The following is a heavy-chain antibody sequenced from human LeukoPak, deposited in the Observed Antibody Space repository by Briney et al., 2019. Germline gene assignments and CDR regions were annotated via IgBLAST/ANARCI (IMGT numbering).Heavy chain of an antibody. D-gene: IGHD6-13*01. CDR3: ARDQRLAAARRVHDAFDT. CDR1: GGTFSSYA. Sequence: GASVKVSCKASGGTFSSYAISWVRQAPGQGLEWMGGIIPIFGTANYAQKFQGRVTITADKSTSTAYMELSSLRSEDTAVYYCARDQRLAAARRVHDAFDTGGQGTMVTVSS. V-gene: IGHV1-69*06. CDR2: IIPIFGTA. J-gene: IGHJ3*02.